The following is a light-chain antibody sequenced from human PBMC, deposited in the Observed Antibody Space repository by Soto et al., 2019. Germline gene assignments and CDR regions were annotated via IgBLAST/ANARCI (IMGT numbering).Light chain of an antibody. V-gene: IGKV3-15*01. Sequence: EIVMTQSPATQSVSTGESAPLSCSTSQTVSSNLAWYQQKPGQAPRLLDYGASTRATSIPARYSGSGSGTVFTLIISSLQSEDFAVYYCQQSDNWPLTFGGGTKVEI. CDR2: GAS. CDR3: QQSDNWPLT. CDR1: QTVSSN. J-gene: IGKJ4*01.